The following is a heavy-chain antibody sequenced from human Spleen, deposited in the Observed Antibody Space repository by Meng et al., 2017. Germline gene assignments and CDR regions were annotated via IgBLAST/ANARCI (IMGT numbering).Heavy chain of an antibody. CDR2: IYYSGST. J-gene: IGHJ4*02. Sequence: QVQLQESGPGLVKPSETLSLTCTVSGGSISSYYWSWIRQPPGKGLEWIGYIYYSGSTNYNPSLRRRVMVSLDTSENQFSLRLSSVTAADTAIYYCARRGGDYLEVYFDYWGQGSLVTVSS. V-gene: IGHV4-59*12. CDR1: GGSISSYY. CDR3: ARRGGDYLEVYFDY. D-gene: IGHD4-17*01.